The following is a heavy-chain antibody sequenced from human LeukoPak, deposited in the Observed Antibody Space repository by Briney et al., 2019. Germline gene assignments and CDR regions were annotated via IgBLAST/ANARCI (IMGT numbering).Heavy chain of an antibody. V-gene: IGHV4-4*07. Sequence: SETLSLTCTVSGGSISTYYWSWIRQPAGKGLEWIGRIYTNENTNYNPSLRSRVTMSVDTSENQFSLKLSSVTAADTAVYYCARAAAAAGGQYFDYWGQGTLVAVSS. CDR2: IYTNENT. CDR3: ARAAAAAGGQYFDY. J-gene: IGHJ4*02. D-gene: IGHD6-13*01. CDR1: GGSISTYY.